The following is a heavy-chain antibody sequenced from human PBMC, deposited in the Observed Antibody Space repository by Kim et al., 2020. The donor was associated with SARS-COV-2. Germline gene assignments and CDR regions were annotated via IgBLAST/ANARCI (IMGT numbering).Heavy chain of an antibody. D-gene: IGHD6-19*01. CDR3: ARHSHSSGWYDRDYYYYYGMDV. V-gene: IGHV4-39*01. CDR1: GGSISSSSYY. J-gene: IGHJ6*02. CDR2: IYYSGST. Sequence: SETLSLTCTVSGGSISSSSYYWGWIRQPPGKGLEWIGSIYYSGSTYYNPSLKSRVTISVDTSKNQCSLKLSSVTAADTAVYYCARHSHSSGWYDRDYYYYYGMDVWGQGTTVTVSS.